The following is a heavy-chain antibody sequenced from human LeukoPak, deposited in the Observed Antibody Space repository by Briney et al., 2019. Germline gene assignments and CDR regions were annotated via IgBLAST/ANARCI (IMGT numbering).Heavy chain of an antibody. CDR3: ARDSRSGSTSENDY. D-gene: IGHD1-26*01. Sequence: PSETLSLTCTVSGGSISSSSYYWGWIRQPPGKGLEWIGSIYYSGSTYYNPSLKSRVTISVDTSKNQFSLKLSSVTAADTAVYYCARDSRSGSTSENDYWGQGTLVTASS. V-gene: IGHV4-39*07. CDR1: GGSISSSSYY. J-gene: IGHJ4*01. CDR2: IYYSGST.